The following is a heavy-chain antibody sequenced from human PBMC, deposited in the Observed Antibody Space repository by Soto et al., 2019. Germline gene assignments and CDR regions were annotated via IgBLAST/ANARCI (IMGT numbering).Heavy chain of an antibody. CDR3: SRGTYYPQSSGLHADY. CDR1: GFSFNDYA. Sequence: GGSLRLSCATSGFSFNDYAMYWVRQAPGQGLEWVAIISSDGHHQFYLDNLRGRFTVSRDNSKNTLYLQMNSLRPEDTAVYYCSRGTYYPQSSGLHADYWGPGTVVTV. J-gene: IGHJ4*02. CDR2: ISSDGHHQ. V-gene: IGHV3-30*03. D-gene: IGHD3-22*01.